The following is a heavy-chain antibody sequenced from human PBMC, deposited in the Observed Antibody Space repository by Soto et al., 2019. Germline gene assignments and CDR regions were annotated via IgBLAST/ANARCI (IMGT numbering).Heavy chain of an antibody. CDR2: IYPGDSDT. V-gene: IGHV5-51*01. CDR1: GYSFTSYW. D-gene: IGHD3-10*01. CDR3: ARNTLFDYYYYGMDV. Sequence: PGESLKISCKGSGYSFTSYWIGWVRQMPGKGLEWMGIIYPGDSDTRYSPSFQGQVTISADKSISTAYLQWSSLKASDTAMYYWARNTLFDYYYYGMDVWGQGTTVTVSS. J-gene: IGHJ6*02.